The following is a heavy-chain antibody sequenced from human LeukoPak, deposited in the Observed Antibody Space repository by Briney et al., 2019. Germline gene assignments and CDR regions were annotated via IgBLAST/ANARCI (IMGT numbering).Heavy chain of an antibody. D-gene: IGHD5-24*01. CDR1: GFTFSDYY. CDR3: ARDGYNSGGDFDY. CDR2: ISSSGSTI. J-gene: IGHJ4*02. Sequence: GGSLRLSCAASGFTFSDYYMSWIRQAPGKGLEWVSYISSSGSTIYYADSVKGRFTLSRDNAKKSLYMQMNSLRGEDTAVYYCARDGYNSGGDFDYWGQGALVTVSS. V-gene: IGHV3-11*04.